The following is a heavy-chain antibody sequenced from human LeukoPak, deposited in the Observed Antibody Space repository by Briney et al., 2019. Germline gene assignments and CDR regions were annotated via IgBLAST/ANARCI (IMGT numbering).Heavy chain of an antibody. CDR3: AKDPYGGTYPSYFDY. CDR2: LRYDGSAA. J-gene: IGHJ4*02. CDR1: GFTFSTYT. Sequence: PGGSLRLSCAASGFTFSTYTMHWVRQAPGKGLDWVAFLRYDGSAAFYEDSVKGRFTISRDSSKNTLYLQMNSLTPADTAIYYCAKDPYGGTYPSYFDYWGQGALVTVSS. D-gene: IGHD1-26*01. V-gene: IGHV3-30*02.